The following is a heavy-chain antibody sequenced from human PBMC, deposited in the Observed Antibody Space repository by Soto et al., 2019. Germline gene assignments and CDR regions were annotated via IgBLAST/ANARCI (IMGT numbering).Heavy chain of an antibody. D-gene: IGHD3-10*01. V-gene: IGHV1-2*02. Sequence: GASVKVSCKASGYTFTGYYMHWVRQAPGQGLEWMGWINPNSGCTNYSQKFQGRVTMTSDTSISTAYMELSRLRSEDTAVYSCARPYYYGSGSYLYGMDVWGQGPTVTVSS. CDR2: INPNSGCT. J-gene: IGHJ6*02. CDR1: GYTFTGYY. CDR3: ARPYYYGSGSYLYGMDV.